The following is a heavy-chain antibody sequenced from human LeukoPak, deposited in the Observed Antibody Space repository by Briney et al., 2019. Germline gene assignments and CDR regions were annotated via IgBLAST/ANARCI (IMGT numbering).Heavy chain of an antibody. D-gene: IGHD2-2*01. CDR3: AREGTGYCSSTRYCYWFDP. CDR1: GGSISSGDYY. V-gene: IGHV4-30-4*08. CDR2: IYYSGST. J-gene: IGHJ5*02. Sequence: PSQTLSLTCTVSGGSISSGDYYWSWIRQPPGKGLEWIGYIYYSGSTYYNPSLKSRVTISVDTSKKQFCLKLSSVTAADTAVYYCAREGTGYCSSTRYCYWFDPWGQGTLVTVSS.